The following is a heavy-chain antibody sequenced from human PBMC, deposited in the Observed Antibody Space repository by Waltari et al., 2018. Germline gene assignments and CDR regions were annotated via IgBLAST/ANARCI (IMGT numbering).Heavy chain of an antibody. D-gene: IGHD1-7*01. Sequence: QLQLQESGPGLVKPSETLSLTCTVSAGSINRSGYYWGWIRQPPGKGLEWIGNFYYGESTYYNPSLKGRVTISVDTSKNRFSLKLSSVTAADTAIYYCARTIKGNYFPFDYWGQGTLVTVSS. CDR2: FYYGEST. V-gene: IGHV4-39*01. CDR3: ARTIKGNYFPFDY. CDR1: AGSINRSGYY. J-gene: IGHJ4*02.